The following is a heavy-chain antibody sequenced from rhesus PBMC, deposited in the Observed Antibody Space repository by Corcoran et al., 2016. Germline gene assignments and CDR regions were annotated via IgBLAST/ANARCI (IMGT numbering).Heavy chain of an antibody. CDR3: ARDGGNRFDV. CDR1: GGSISDYYY. Sequence: QVQLQESGPGLVKPSETLSLTCAVSGGSISDYYYWNWFRQPPGKGLEWNGNIYGMRASNYYNHSLKSRVTNSKDTAKNQVFLKLSSVTAADTAVYYCARDGGNRFDVWGPGVLVTVSS. V-gene: IGHV4S9*01. CDR2: IYGMRASN. D-gene: IGHD3-34*01. J-gene: IGHJ5-1*01.